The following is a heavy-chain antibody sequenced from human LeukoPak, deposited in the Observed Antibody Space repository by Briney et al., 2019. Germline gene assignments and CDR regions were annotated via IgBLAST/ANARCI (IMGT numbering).Heavy chain of an antibody. V-gene: IGHV3-7*01. J-gene: IGHJ4*02. CDR3: ARDYVDY. CDR1: GLRFSNYW. Sequence: GGSLRLSCAVSGLRFSNYWMNWVRQAPGKGLEWVANIKQDGSEKYYVDSVRGRFTISRDNPKNPLHLQMNSLRAEDTAVYYCARDYVDYGGQGTLVTVSS. CDR2: IKQDGSEK.